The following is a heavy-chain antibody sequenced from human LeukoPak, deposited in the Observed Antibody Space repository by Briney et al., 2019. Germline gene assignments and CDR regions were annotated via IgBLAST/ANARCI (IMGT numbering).Heavy chain of an antibody. Sequence: ASVKVSCKASGYTFTSYGISWVRQAPGQGLEWMGWISAYNGNTNYAQKLQGRVTMTTDTFTSTAYMELRSLRSDDTAVYYCARGARDTYDSSGYYDPWGQGTLVTVSS. J-gene: IGHJ5*02. CDR2: ISAYNGNT. D-gene: IGHD3-22*01. V-gene: IGHV1-18*01. CDR3: ARGARDTYDSSGYYDP. CDR1: GYTFTSYG.